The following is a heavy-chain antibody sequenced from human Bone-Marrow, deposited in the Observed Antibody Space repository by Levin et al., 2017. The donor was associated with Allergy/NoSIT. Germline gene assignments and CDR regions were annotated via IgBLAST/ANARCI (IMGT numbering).Heavy chain of an antibody. CDR1: GFSFSRYW. CDR2: ITTSGDNA. CDR3: AKIVGLIWSGIQGAGYSDV. V-gene: IGHV3-23*01. D-gene: IGHD3-3*01. J-gene: IGHJ2*01. Sequence: PGGSLRLSCEVSGFSFSRYWMHWVRQAPGKGLEWVSSITTSGDNAYSADSVKGRFTISRDNSNNTVHLQMNSLRAEDTAVYYCAKIVGLIWSGIQGAGYSDVWGRGTLVTVSS.